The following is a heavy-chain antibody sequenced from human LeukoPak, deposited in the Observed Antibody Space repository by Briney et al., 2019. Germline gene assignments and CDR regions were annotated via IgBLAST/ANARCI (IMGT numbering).Heavy chain of an antibody. Sequence: GESLKISCKGSGYSFTTYWIGWVRQMPGKGLEWMGSIYPGDSDTRYSLSFQGLVTISVDKSISAAYLQWSSLKASDTAMYYCARHSSGASTSPHDYWGQGTLVTVSS. J-gene: IGHJ4*02. CDR2: IYPGDSDT. CDR3: ARHSSGASTSPHDY. CDR1: GYSFTTYW. V-gene: IGHV5-51*01. D-gene: IGHD2-2*01.